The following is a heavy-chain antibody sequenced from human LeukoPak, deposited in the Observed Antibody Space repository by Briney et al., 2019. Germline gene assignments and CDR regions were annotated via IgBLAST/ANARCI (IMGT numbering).Heavy chain of an antibody. D-gene: IGHD1-26*01. Sequence: PGGSLRLSCAASGFTFSDYYMSWIRQAPGKGLEWVSYISSSSSYIYYADSVKGRFTISRDNAKNSLYLQMNSLRAEDTAVYYCARDGDLVGATYFDYWGQGTLVTVSS. CDR3: ARDGDLVGATYFDY. CDR1: GFTFSDYY. V-gene: IGHV3-11*06. J-gene: IGHJ4*02. CDR2: ISSSSSYI.